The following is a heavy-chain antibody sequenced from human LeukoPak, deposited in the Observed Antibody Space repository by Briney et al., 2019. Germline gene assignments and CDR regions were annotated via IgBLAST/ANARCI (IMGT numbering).Heavy chain of an antibody. Sequence: AVKVSCKASGGTFSSYTISWVRQAPGQGLEWMGRIIPILGIANYAQKFQGRVTITADKSTSTAYMELSSLRSEDTAVYYCARDTSHYCSGGSCYLNWFDPRGQGTLVTVSS. D-gene: IGHD2-15*01. CDR3: ARDTSHYCSGGSCYLNWFDP. J-gene: IGHJ5*02. V-gene: IGHV1-69*04. CDR2: IIPILGIA. CDR1: GGTFSSYT.